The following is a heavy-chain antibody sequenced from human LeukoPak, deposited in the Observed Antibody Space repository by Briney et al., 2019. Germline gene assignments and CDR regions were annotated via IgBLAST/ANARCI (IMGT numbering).Heavy chain of an antibody. V-gene: IGHV3-30*18. CDR3: AKPFAMIPY. J-gene: IGHJ4*02. CDR2: ISYDESNK. Sequence: GRSLRLSCAASGFTFSSYGMQWVRQAPGKGLEWVAVISYDESNKWYADSVKGRFTTSRDNSQNTLSLQMNSLRAEDTAVYYCAKPFAMIPYWGQGTLVTVSS. CDR1: GFTFSSYG. D-gene: IGHD3-22*01.